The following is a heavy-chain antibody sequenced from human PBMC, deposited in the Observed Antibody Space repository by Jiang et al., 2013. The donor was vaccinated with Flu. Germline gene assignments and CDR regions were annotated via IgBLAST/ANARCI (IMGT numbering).Heavy chain of an antibody. CDR1: GGSISSYY. V-gene: IGHV4-59*01. Sequence: GLVKPSETLSLTCTVSGGSISSYYWSWIRQPPGKELEWIGYIYYNGNTNYNPSLKGRLTISVDTSKDQFSLKLSSVTAADTAVYYCARGGELRWYYCDYWGQGALVTVSS. D-gene: IGHD4-23*01. J-gene: IGHJ4*02. CDR3: ARGGELRWYYCDY. CDR2: IYYNGNT.